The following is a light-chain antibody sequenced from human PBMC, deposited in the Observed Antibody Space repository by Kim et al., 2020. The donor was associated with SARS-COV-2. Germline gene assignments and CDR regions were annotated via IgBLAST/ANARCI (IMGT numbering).Light chain of an antibody. CDR2: DAS. V-gene: IGKV1-13*02. Sequence: AIQLTQSPSSLSASVGDRVTITCRASQGISSALAWYQQKPGKAPKLLIYDASSLESGVPSRFRGSGSGTDFTLTISSLQPEDFATYYCQQFNSYPTFGGGTKVDIK. J-gene: IGKJ4*01. CDR3: QQFNSYPT. CDR1: QGISSA.